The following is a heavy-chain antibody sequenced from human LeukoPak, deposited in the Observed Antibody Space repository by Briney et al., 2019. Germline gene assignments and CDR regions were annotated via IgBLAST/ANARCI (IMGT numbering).Heavy chain of an antibody. CDR3: ARGRSYFDY. CDR2: IYSGGAT. J-gene: IGHJ4*02. CDR1: GLTVSDNF. V-gene: IGHV3-66*02. D-gene: IGHD1-26*01. Sequence: PGGSLRLSCAASGLTVSDNFMDWVRQAPGKGLEWVSTIYSGGATYYADSVKGRFTISRDNSKNTLYLQMNSLRAEDTAVYYCARGRSYFDYWGQGTLVTVSS.